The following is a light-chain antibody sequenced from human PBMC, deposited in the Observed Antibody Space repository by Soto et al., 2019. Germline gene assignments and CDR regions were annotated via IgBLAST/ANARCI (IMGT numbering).Light chain of an antibody. CDR3: CSYAGSSTHVV. CDR1: SSDVGSYNL. J-gene: IGLJ2*01. V-gene: IGLV2-23*01. Sequence: SARTQPASVSGSPGQSITISCTGTSSDVGSYNLVSWYQQHPGKAPKLMIYEGSKRPSGVSNRFSGSKSGNTASLTISGLQAEDEADYYCCSYAGSSTHVVFGGGTKLTVL. CDR2: EGS.